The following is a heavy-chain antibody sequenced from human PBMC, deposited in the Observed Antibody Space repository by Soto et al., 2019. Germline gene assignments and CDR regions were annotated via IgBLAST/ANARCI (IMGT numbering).Heavy chain of an antibody. D-gene: IGHD5-18*01. Sequence: EVQLVQSGAELKQPGESLKISCKGSGYNFGSYWIVWVRQMSGKGLEWMGIIYPGDSDARYSPSFQGQVTISADKSISTAYLQWSSLKASDTAMYYCARRGYNYADGLQDYFDPWGQGTLVTVSS. CDR1: GYNFGSYW. CDR2: IYPGDSDA. J-gene: IGHJ5*02. V-gene: IGHV5-51*01. CDR3: ARRGYNYADGLQDYFDP.